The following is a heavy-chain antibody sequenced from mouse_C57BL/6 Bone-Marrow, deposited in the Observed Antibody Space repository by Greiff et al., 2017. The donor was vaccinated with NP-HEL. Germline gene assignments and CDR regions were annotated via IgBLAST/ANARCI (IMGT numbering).Heavy chain of an antibody. V-gene: IGHV1-59*01. CDR3: ASLIRPAAY. J-gene: IGHJ3*01. D-gene: IGHD2-4*01. CDR1: GYTFTSYW. CDR2: IDPSDSYT. Sequence: QVQLQQSGAELARPGASVKLSCKASGYTFTSYWMHWVKQRPGQGLEWIGVIDPSDSYTNYNQKFKGKATLTVDTSSSTAYMQLSSLTSEDSAVYYCASLIRPAAYWGQGTLVTVSA.